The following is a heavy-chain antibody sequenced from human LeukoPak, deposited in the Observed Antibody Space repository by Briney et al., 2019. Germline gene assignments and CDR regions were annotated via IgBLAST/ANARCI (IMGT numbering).Heavy chain of an antibody. Sequence: ASVKVSCKASGYTFTAYHVHWVRQAPGQGLEFMGWINPPTGGTVLAEKFQGRVIVTRDTSITTAYMELSGLNFDDTAVYYCVRENWYYDHWGQGTLVTVSS. CDR3: VRENWYYDH. D-gene: IGHD3-16*01. CDR2: INPPTGGT. V-gene: IGHV1-2*02. J-gene: IGHJ4*02. CDR1: GYTFTAYH.